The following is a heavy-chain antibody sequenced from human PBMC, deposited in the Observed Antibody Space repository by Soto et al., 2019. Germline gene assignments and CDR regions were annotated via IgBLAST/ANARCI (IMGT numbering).Heavy chain of an antibody. V-gene: IGHV3-30*14. CDR2: ISYDGMNK. Sequence: QVQLVESGGGVVEPGRSWRLSCADSGFNFSSYAMHWVSHAPGKGLEWVAVISYDGMNKYYADFVKGGFTISRDNSKNTLYLQMNSLIPEDTGVYYYARDGGYGDYDYWGQGTLVTVS. J-gene: IGHJ4*02. CDR3: ARDGGYGDYDY. CDR1: GFNFSSYA. D-gene: IGHD4-17*01.